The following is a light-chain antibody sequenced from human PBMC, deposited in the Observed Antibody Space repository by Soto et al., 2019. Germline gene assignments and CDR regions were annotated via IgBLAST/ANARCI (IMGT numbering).Light chain of an antibody. J-gene: IGKJ1*01. CDR1: QTISTS. V-gene: IGKV1-5*03. CDR2: NAS. CDR3: QQYKTYST. Sequence: DIQMTQSPSTLSASVGDRVTITCRATQTISTSLAWYQQIPGRAPKLLIYNASILDTGVPSRFSGSGSGTEFTLTISSLQPDDFATYYCQQYKTYSTFGQGTKVDIK.